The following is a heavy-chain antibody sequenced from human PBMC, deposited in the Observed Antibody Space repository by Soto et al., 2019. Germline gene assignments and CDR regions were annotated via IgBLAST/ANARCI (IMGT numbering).Heavy chain of an antibody. Sequence: QITLKESGPTLVKPTQTLTLTCTFSGFSLSTSGVGVGWIRQPPGKALEWLALIYWDDDKRYSPSLKSRLTITQDTSKNQVVLTMTNMDPVDTATYYCAHRHRSPHSYEFDYWGQGTLVTVSS. CDR3: AHRHRSPHSYEFDY. V-gene: IGHV2-5*02. D-gene: IGHD3-3*01. CDR1: GFSLSTSGVG. J-gene: IGHJ4*02. CDR2: IYWDDDK.